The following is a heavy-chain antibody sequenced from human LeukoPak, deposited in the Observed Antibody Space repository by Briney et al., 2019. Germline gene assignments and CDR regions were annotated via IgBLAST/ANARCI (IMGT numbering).Heavy chain of an antibody. CDR2: MNPNNSDI. CDR3: VRVPPGTTIYAY. D-gene: IGHD1-14*01. CDR1: GYTFTSYH. V-gene: IGHV1-8*01. Sequence: EASVKVSCKASGYTFTSYHINWVRQATGQGLEWVGWMNPNNSDIGYAQKFQGRVTMTRNTSIGTAYMELSSLRSEDTAIYYCVRVPPGTTIYAYWGQGTLVTVSS. J-gene: IGHJ4*02.